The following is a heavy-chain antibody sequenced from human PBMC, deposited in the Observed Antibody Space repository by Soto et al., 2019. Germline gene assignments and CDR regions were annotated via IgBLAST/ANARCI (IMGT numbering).Heavy chain of an antibody. CDR3: ASPKRVRGVPRYFDY. Sequence: EVQLVESGGGLVQPGGSLRLSCAASGFTFSSYWMSWVRQAPGKGLEWVANIKQDGSEKYYVESVKGRFTISRDNDKNSLYLQMNSLRAEDTAVYYCASPKRVRGVPRYFDYWGQGNLVTDSS. CDR1: GFTFSSYW. J-gene: IGHJ4*02. V-gene: IGHV3-7*01. D-gene: IGHD3-10*01. CDR2: IKQDGSEK.